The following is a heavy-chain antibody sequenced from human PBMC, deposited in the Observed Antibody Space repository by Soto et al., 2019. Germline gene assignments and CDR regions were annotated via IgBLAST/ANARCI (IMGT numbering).Heavy chain of an antibody. CDR3: ARKGDFWSGYYMGWYFDL. D-gene: IGHD3-3*01. J-gene: IGHJ2*01. V-gene: IGHV3-7*03. CDR2: IKQDGSEK. CDR1: GSTFSSSW. Sequence: PGGSMRLACAASGSTFSSSWMSWVRRDTGKGLEWVANIKQDGSEKYYVDSVKGRFTISRDNAKNSLYLQMNSLRAEDTAVYYCARKGDFWSGYYMGWYFDLWGRGTLVTVSS.